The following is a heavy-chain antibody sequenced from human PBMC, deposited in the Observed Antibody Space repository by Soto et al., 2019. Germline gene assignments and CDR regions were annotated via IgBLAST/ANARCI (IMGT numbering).Heavy chain of an antibody. D-gene: IGHD2-8*02. V-gene: IGHV4-39*01. CDR1: GDSINSDKYY. CDR3: ARLEVLATISYYFDL. J-gene: IGHJ4*02. Sequence: QLQLQESGPGLVKPSETLSLTCSVSGDSINSDKYYWGWIRQPPGKGLEWIGSIYFRGNTYYNPSLQTRVTISLDKSKSQLSLKLNSLTAADSAVYFCARLEVLATISYYFDLWGQGALVTVSS. CDR2: IYFRGNT.